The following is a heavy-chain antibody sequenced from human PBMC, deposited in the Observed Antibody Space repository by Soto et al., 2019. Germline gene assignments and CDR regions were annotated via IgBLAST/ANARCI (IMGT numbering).Heavy chain of an antibody. J-gene: IGHJ2*01. Sequence: QPGGSLRLSCAVSGFTFSDHFMDWVRQAPGKGLEWIGRAKSGPYGYATQYAASVKGRFTVSRDDSENSFYLHMNTLRTDDTAVYYCASPRAVGDALRDRYFDFWGRGTLVTVSS. CDR2: AKSGPYGYAT. CDR1: GFTFSDHF. CDR3: ASPRAVGDALRDRYFDF. D-gene: IGHD6-13*01. V-gene: IGHV3-72*01.